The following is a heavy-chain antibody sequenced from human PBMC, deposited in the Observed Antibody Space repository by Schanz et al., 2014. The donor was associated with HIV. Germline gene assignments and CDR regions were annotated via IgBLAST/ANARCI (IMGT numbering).Heavy chain of an antibody. CDR1: GFSFDTFG. CDR3: AKGWRGYSISSWVDY. D-gene: IGHD6-6*01. V-gene: IGHV3-NL1*01. Sequence: VQLVESGGGLVEPGGSLRLSCAGSGFSFDTFGIHWVRQAPGKGLEWVSTISASGATTFYAGSVKGRFTISRDNSKNTLYLQMNSLRADDTAVYYCAKGWRGYSISSWVDYWGQGSLVTVSS. CDR2: ISASGATT. J-gene: IGHJ4*02.